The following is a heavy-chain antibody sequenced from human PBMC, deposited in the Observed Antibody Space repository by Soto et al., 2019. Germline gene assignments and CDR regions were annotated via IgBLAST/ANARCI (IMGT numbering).Heavy chain of an antibody. CDR3: AREVSWTGAFDH. V-gene: IGHV4-31*02. J-gene: IGHJ5*02. CDR2: IFGSGAA. D-gene: IGHD2-8*02. CDR1: GWRISSLNDH. Sequence: SGPGLVKPSQDLVPTCKITGWRISSLNDHWGWLRQSPGGGLGWIGYIFGSGAAHYNPSLKGRVRISGDTSQSQFSLTIQSVTVADTAVYYCAREVSWTGAFDHWGQGILVTVSS.